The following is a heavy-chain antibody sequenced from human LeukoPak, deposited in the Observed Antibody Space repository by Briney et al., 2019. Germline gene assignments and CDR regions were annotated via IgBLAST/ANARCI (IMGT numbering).Heavy chain of an antibody. CDR3: ARGTIAAAGYYYFDY. Sequence: GGSLRLSCAASGFTFSSYWMSWVRQAPGKGLEWVANIKQDGSEKYYVDSVKGRFTISRDNAKNSLYLQMNSLRAEDTAAYYCARGTIAAAGYYYFDYWGQGTQVTVSS. CDR1: GFTFSSYW. D-gene: IGHD6-13*01. CDR2: IKQDGSEK. V-gene: IGHV3-7*04. J-gene: IGHJ4*02.